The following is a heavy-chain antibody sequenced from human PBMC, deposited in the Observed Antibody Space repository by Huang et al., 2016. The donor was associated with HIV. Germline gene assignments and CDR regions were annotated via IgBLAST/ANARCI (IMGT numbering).Heavy chain of an antibody. J-gene: IGHJ4*02. CDR1: GGTFSNYA. Sequence: QVQLVQSGAEVKKVGSSVTVSCKASGGTFSNYAISWVRLAPGHGLEWLRGNIPIIGTANFAQKSQGRVPITADGATSTAYLELSSLRSEDTAVYFCARQLYDNTGYLMGARLHDWGQGTLVTVSS. D-gene: IGHD3-22*01. CDR2: NIPIIGTA. V-gene: IGHV1-69*13. CDR3: ARQLYDNTGYLMGARLHD.